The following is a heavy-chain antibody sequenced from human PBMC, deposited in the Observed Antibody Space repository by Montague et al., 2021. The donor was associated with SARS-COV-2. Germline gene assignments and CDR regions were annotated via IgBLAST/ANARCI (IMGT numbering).Heavy chain of an antibody. CDR3: ARERRVSGSYPFDY. CDR2: IPNDGSKK. Sequence: SLRLSCAASGFTFSNFAMHWVRQAPGKGLEWVAHIPNDGSKKLYADSVKGRLTISRDNSKNTLYMEMNSLRVEDTAVYYCARERRVSGSYPFDYWGQGTLVTVSS. J-gene: IGHJ4*02. V-gene: IGHV3-30-3*01. D-gene: IGHD1-26*01. CDR1: GFTFSNFA.